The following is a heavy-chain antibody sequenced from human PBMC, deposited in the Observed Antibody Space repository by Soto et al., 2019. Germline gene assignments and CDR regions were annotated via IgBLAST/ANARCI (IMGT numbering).Heavy chain of an antibody. J-gene: IGHJ3*02. Sequence: QVQLVESGGGVVQPGRSLRLSCAASGFTFSSYGMHWVRQAPGKGLEWVAVISYDGSNKYYADSVKGRFTISRDNSTTTLYLQMNSLRAEDTAVYYCALSGGAMVTFAYDAFDIWGQGTMVTVSS. CDR1: GFTFSSYG. CDR2: ISYDGSNK. D-gene: IGHD5-18*01. V-gene: IGHV3-30*03. CDR3: ALSGGAMVTFAYDAFDI.